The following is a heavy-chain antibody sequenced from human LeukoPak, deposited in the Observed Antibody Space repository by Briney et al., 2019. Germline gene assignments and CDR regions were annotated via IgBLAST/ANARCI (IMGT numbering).Heavy chain of an antibody. CDR1: GGSITTTNW. CDR2: VHLSGAT. V-gene: IGHV4-4*02. J-gene: IGHJ4*02. D-gene: IGHD1-26*01. CDR3: TRESGAFSPFGF. Sequence: SETLSLTCAVSGGSITTTNWWSWVRQPPGKGLEWIGEVHLSGATNYNPSLESRVSMSTDKSKNHLSLEVTSVTAADTAIYYCTRESGAFSPFGFWGQGTLLTVSS.